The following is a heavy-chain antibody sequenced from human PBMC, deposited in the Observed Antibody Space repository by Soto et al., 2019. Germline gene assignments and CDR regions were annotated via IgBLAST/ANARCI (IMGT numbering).Heavy chain of an antibody. J-gene: IGHJ6*03. Sequence: PSETLSLTCTVSGGSISSSSYYWGWIRQPPGKGLEWIGYIYYSGSTYYNPSLKSRVTISVDTSKNQFSLKLSSVTAADTAVYYCAREVYSSSPRYMDVWGKGTTVTVSS. CDR3: AREVYSSSPRYMDV. CDR1: GGSISSSSYY. V-gene: IGHV4-31*03. CDR2: IYYSGST. D-gene: IGHD6-6*01.